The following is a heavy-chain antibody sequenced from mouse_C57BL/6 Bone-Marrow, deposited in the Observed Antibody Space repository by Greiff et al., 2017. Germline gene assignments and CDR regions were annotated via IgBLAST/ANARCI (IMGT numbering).Heavy chain of an antibody. Sequence: EVKLMESGGGLVQPGGSMKLSCVASGFTFSNYWMNWVRQSPEKGLEWVAQIRLKSDNYATHYAESVKGRFTISRDDSKSSVYLQMNNLRAEDTGIYYCTGRTGTGYFDVWGTGTTVTVSS. V-gene: IGHV6-3*01. CDR3: TGRTGTGYFDV. CDR1: GFTFSNYW. J-gene: IGHJ1*03. D-gene: IGHD4-1*01. CDR2: IRLKSDNYAT.